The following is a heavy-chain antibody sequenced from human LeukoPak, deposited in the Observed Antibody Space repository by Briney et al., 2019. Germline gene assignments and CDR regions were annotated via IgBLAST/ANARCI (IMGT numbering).Heavy chain of an antibody. Sequence: SETLSLTCTVSGGSISSYYWSWIRQPPGKGLEWIGYIYYSGSTNYNPSLKSRVTISVDTSKNQFSLKLTSVTTADTAVYYCARSERASHCFDSWGQGTLVTVSS. CDR2: IYYSGST. V-gene: IGHV4-59*01. D-gene: IGHD2-2*01. CDR3: ARSERASHCFDS. J-gene: IGHJ4*02. CDR1: GGSISSYY.